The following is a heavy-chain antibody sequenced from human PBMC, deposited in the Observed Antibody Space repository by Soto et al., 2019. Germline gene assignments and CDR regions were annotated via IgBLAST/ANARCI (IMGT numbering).Heavy chain of an antibody. CDR2: VYTSGST. CDR3: ARGPPFDP. CDR1: GGSINNYY. V-gene: IGHV4-4*07. Sequence: QVQLQESGPGLVRPSETLSLTCTVSGGSINNYYWSWIRQPAGKGLEWIGRVYTSGSTNYNPSLLRRVTKSVDTSNHQFPLRVSYVTAADTAICSCARGPPFDPWGQGTLVTVSS. J-gene: IGHJ5*02.